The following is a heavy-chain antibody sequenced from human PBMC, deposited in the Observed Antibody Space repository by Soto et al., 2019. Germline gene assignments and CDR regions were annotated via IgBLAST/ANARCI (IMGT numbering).Heavy chain of an antibody. J-gene: IGHJ4*02. CDR2: VYHTGAT. Sequence: SETLSLTCTVSGASISSSYWSWIRQSPERGLEWIAYVYHTGATNYNPSLKSRVTISLDTSKGQFSLNLTSLTTADTAVYFCARGGNRYSNVASGVGGFDFWGQGSLVTV. D-gene: IGHD5-12*01. CDR3: ARGGNRYSNVASGVGGFDF. CDR1: GASISSSY. V-gene: IGHV4-59*01.